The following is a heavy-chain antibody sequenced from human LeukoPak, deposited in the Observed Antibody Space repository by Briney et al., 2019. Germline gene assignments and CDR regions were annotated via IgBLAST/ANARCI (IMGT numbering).Heavy chain of an antibody. CDR1: GGSISSYY. CDR2: IYYSGST. D-gene: IGHD3-3*01. Sequence: SETLSLTCTVSGGSISSYYWSWIRQPPGKGLEWIGYIYYSGSTNYNPSLKSRVTISVNTSKNQFSLKLSSVTAADTAVYYCARGHYDFWSGYQNWFDPWGQGTLVTVSS. J-gene: IGHJ5*02. CDR3: ARGHYDFWSGYQNWFDP. V-gene: IGHV4-59*01.